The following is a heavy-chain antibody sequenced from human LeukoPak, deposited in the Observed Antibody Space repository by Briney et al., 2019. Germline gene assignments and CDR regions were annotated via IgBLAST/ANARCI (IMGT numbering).Heavy chain of an antibody. CDR3: VRDYFCSVGTCDDCVDP. CDR1: GYTFTSYY. D-gene: IGHD2-15*01. CDR2: INPSGGST. J-gene: IGHJ5*02. Sequence: ASVKVSCKASGYTFTSYYMHWVRQAPGQGLEWMGIINPSGGSTSYAQKFQGRVTMTRDMSTSTVYMELSSLRSEDTAVYYCVRDYFCSVGTCDDCVDPWGQGTLVTVSS. V-gene: IGHV1-46*01.